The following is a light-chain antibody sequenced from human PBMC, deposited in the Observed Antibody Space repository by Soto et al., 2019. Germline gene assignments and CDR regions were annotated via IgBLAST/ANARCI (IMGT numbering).Light chain of an antibody. Sequence: QLVLTQPASVSGSPGQSITLSCTGTSNDVGAFNFVSWYRQYPGKAPQLIIFEVTRRPSGVSTRFSGSKSGNTASLTISGLQAEDEADYFCCSLEASISYVFGTGTKLTVL. CDR1: SNDVGAFNF. CDR3: CSLEASISYV. J-gene: IGLJ1*01. V-gene: IGLV2-14*01. CDR2: EVT.